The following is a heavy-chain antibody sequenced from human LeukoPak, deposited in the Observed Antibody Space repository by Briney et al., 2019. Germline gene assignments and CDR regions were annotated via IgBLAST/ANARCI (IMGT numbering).Heavy chain of an antibody. CDR1: GFTFSSYS. CDR2: ISSSSSTI. CDR3: ARAGVSDYYDSSGPKGWLDP. D-gene: IGHD3-22*01. J-gene: IGHJ5*02. Sequence: PGGSLRLSCAASGFTFSSYSMNWVRQALGKGLEWVSYISSSSSTIYYADSVKGRFTISRDNAKNSLYLQMNSLRAEDTAVYYCARAGVSDYYDSSGPKGWLDPWGQGTLVTVSS. V-gene: IGHV3-48*04.